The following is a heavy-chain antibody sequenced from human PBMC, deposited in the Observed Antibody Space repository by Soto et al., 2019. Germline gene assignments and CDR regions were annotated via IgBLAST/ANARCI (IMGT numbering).Heavy chain of an antibody. Sequence: SETLSLTCAVYGGSFSGYYWSWIRQPPGKGREWIGEINHSGSTNYNPSLKSRVTISVDTSKNQFSLKLSSVTAADTAVYYCARDFPLLRYFDWLSRGYYYYGMDVWGQGTTVTVSS. D-gene: IGHD3-9*01. V-gene: IGHV4-34*01. J-gene: IGHJ6*02. CDR1: GGSFSGYY. CDR2: INHSGST. CDR3: ARDFPLLRYFDWLSRGYYYYGMDV.